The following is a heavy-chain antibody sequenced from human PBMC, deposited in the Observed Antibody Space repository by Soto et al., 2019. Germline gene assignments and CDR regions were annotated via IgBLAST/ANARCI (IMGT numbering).Heavy chain of an antibody. Sequence: SETLSLTGSVSGGSISSTNWWTWVSQCPGRGLEWIGEIYHSGTTNYSPSLKSRVNIAVDMSTNHLSLTLISVTAADTAVYYCAFPATADFDYWGKGILVIVYS. D-gene: IGHD6-13*01. CDR3: AFPATADFDY. CDR2: IYHSGTT. V-gene: IGHV4-4*02. CDR1: GGSISSTNW. J-gene: IGHJ4*02.